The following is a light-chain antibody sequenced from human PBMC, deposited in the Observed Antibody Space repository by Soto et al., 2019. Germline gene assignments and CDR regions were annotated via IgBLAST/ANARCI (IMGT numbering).Light chain of an antibody. CDR3: QQCYGSPRT. J-gene: IGKJ1*01. Sequence: DIQMTQSPSTLSASVGDRVTITCRASQSISTYLHWYQQKLGKAPTLLISAASSLQSGVPSRFRGGGSGTDFTLTISNLQPEDFATYFCQQCYGSPRTFGQGTKVDIK. CDR1: QSISTY. V-gene: IGKV1-39*01. CDR2: AAS.